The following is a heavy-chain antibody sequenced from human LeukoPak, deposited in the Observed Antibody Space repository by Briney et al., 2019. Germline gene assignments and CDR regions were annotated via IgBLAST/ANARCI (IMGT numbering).Heavy chain of an antibody. CDR3: AHIPXXHSNYYMDV. V-gene: IGHV2-5*02. D-gene: IGHD1-14*01. CDR1: GFSLTTSGVG. J-gene: IGHJ6*03. CDR2: IYWDDDR. Sequence: SGPTLVNPTQTPTLTCTFSGFSLTTSGVGVGWVRQSPGEALECLALIYWDDDRRYSPSLKSRLTTTKDTSKNQVVLTMSNIDPXXTXXXYCAHIPXXHSNYYMDVWGKGTTVTVSS.